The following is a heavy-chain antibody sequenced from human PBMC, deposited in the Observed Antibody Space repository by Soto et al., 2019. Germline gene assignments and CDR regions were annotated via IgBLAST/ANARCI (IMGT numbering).Heavy chain of an antibody. D-gene: IGHD6-6*01. J-gene: IGHJ4*02. Sequence: SETLSLTCAVSGGSMSRGGQSWSWIRQPPGKGLEWLGFIYYTGSTYYNPSLKSRVTLSVDRSKNQFSLKLSSVTAADTAVYYCAREGVRDSYVAARHFDYWGQGTLVTVSS. CDR1: GGSMSRGGQS. CDR2: IYYTGST. V-gene: IGHV4-30-2*01. CDR3: AREGVRDSYVAARHFDY.